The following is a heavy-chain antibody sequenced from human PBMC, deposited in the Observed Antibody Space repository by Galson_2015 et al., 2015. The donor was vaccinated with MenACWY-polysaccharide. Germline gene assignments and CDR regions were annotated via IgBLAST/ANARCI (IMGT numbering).Heavy chain of an antibody. J-gene: IGHJ5*02. CDR3: ARGGKYYYDSSGYLNWFDP. CDR2: TNPNSGNT. Sequence: SVKVSCKASGYTFSSYDINWVRQTTGQGLEWMGWTNPNSGNTGYAQKFQGRVTMTRSTSISIAYMELSSLRSEDTAVYYCARGGKYYYDSSGYLNWFDPWGQGTLVTVSS. D-gene: IGHD3-22*01. V-gene: IGHV1-8*01. CDR1: GYTFSSYD.